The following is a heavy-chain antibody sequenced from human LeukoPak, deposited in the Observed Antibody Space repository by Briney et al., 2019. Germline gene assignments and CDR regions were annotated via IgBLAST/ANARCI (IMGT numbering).Heavy chain of an antibody. CDR3: ARDRPPDDYSNYPNWFDP. D-gene: IGHD4-11*01. Sequence: ASVKVSCKASVYTLTSYYMLWVRQAPGQGLEWVGIINPSGGSTSYAQKFQGRVTITRDTSTSTVYMELSSLRSEDTAVYYCARDRPPDDYSNYPNWFDPWGQGTLVTVSS. CDR1: VYTLTSYY. J-gene: IGHJ5*02. CDR2: INPSGGST. V-gene: IGHV1-46*03.